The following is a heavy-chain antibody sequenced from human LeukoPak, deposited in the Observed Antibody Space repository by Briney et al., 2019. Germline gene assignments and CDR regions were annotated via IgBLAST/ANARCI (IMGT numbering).Heavy chain of an antibody. J-gene: IGHJ6*03. V-gene: IGHV1-2*02. D-gene: IGHD2-2*01. Sequence: SVKVACKASGYTFTGYYMHWVRQAPGQGLEWMGWINPNSGGTNYAQKFQGRVTMTRDTSIGTAYMELSRLRSDDTAVYYCARDRGTSPTYYYYMDVWGEGTTVTISS. CDR3: ARDRGTSPTYYYYMDV. CDR1: GYTFTGYY. CDR2: INPNSGGT.